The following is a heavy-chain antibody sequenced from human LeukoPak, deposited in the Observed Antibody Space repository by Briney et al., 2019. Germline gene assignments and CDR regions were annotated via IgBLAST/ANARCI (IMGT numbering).Heavy chain of an antibody. CDR2: ISYDGSNK. CDR1: GFTFSSYA. D-gene: IGHD4-11*01. V-gene: IGHV3-30*04. J-gene: IGHJ4*02. CDR3: ARDYSGRYYFDY. Sequence: GGSLRLSCAASGFTFSSYAMHWVRKAPGKGLEWVAVISYDGSNKYYADSVKGRFTISRDNSKNTLYLQMNSLRAEDTAVYYCARDYSGRYYFDYWGQGTLVTVSS.